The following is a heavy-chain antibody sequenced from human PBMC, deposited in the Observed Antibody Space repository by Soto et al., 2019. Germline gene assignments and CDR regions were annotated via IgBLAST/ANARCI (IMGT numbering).Heavy chain of an antibody. D-gene: IGHD2-15*01. CDR3: AKGDAGYYVYGMDV. V-gene: IGHV3-13*01. J-gene: IGHJ6*02. CDR2: MGSAGDT. CDR1: GITISSYA. Sequence: GGSLRLSCAASGITISSYAMTWVSTMGSAGDTYYAASVKGRFTISRGNGKNSLYLQMNYLTAGDTAVYYCAKGDAGYYVYGMDVWGQGTTVTVSS.